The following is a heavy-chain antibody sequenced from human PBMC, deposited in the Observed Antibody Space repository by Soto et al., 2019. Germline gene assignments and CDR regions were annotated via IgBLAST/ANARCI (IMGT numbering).Heavy chain of an antibody. V-gene: IGHV1-69*01. CDR1: GGTFSSYS. Sequence: QVQLVQSGAEVKEPGSSVKVSCKASGGTFSSYSISWVRQAPGQGLEWMGGIIPILGTVQYAQMFQGRLTITADESTSTAYMELSRLKSDDTAVYYCATRFSISGVVISWFDPWGRGTLVTVSS. CDR3: ATRFSISGVVISWFDP. J-gene: IGHJ5*01. D-gene: IGHD3-3*01. CDR2: IIPILGTV.